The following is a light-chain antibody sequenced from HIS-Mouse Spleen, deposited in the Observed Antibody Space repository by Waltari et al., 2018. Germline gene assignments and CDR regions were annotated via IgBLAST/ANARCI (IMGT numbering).Light chain of an antibody. CDR3: YSTDSSGNHRV. CDR1: ALPKKY. Sequence: SYELTQPPSVSVSPGQTARITCSGDALPKKYAYWYQQKSGQAPVLVIYEDSKRPSGIPERLCSSSSGTMATLTISGAQVEHVTTYYCYSTDSSGNHRVFGGGTKLTVL. J-gene: IGLJ2*01. CDR2: EDS. V-gene: IGLV3-10*01.